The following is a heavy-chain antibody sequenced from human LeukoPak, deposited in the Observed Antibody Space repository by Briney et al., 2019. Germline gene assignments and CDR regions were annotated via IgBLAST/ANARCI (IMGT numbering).Heavy chain of an antibody. CDR1: GFTFNSYP. V-gene: IGHV3-64D*09. CDR3: VSLHPSDYYSLD. D-gene: IGHD2-21*02. Sequence: GGPLRLSCSASGFTFNSYPMNWLRQSPQKGLEYVSGMSSNGGSTYYGDSVKGRFTISRDNSKNTLYLQMSSLRAEDTAVYYCVSLHPSDYYSLDWGQGTLVTVSS. J-gene: IGHJ4*02. CDR2: MSSNGGST.